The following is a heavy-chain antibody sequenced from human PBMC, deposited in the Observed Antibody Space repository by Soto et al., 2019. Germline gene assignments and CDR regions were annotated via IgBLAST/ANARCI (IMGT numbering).Heavy chain of an antibody. D-gene: IGHD5-18*01. CDR3: AKVPRGSNFGYYNF. CDR2: VWKDGSNR. Sequence: PVGSLRLSCAASGITFSDYGMHWVRQAPGKGLEWVAGVWKDGSNRYYVDSVKGRFTISRDNSKNTLYLQINSLRDEDTAVYYCAKVPRGSNFGYYNFWGQGTLVTVSS. CDR1: GITFSDYG. V-gene: IGHV3-30*02. J-gene: IGHJ4*02.